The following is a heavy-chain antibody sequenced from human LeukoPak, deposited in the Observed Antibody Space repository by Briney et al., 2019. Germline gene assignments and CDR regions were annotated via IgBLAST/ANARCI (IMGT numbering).Heavy chain of an antibody. V-gene: IGHV3-23*01. CDR1: GFTFSSYA. J-gene: IGHJ6*02. CDR3: AKVKAAAGWDYYYYGMDV. D-gene: IGHD6-13*01. Sequence: GGSLRLSCAASGFTFSSYAMSWVRQAPGKGLEWVSAISGSGGSTYYADSVKGRFTISRDNSKNTLYLQMNSLRAEDTAVYYCAKVKAAAGWDYYYYGMDVWGQGTTVTVSS. CDR2: ISGSGGST.